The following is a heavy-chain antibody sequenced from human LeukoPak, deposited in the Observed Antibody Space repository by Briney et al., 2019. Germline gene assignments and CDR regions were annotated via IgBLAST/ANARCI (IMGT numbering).Heavy chain of an antibody. CDR1: GGSISSYY. CDR2: IYYSGST. D-gene: IGHD6-13*01. CDR3: ASSWGYYYYYMDV. J-gene: IGHJ6*03. Sequence: SETLSLTCIVSGGSISSYYWSWIRQPPGKGLEWIGYIYYSGSTNYNPSLKSRVTILVDTSKNQFSLKLSSVTAADTAVYYCASSWGYYYYYMDVWGKGTTVTVSS. V-gene: IGHV4-59*08.